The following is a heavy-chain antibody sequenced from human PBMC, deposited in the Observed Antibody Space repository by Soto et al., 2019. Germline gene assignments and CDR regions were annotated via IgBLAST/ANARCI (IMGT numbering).Heavy chain of an antibody. Sequence: ASVKVSCKASGYTFTNNDVCWVRQATGQGLEWMGWMNPNSGNTGYAQKFQGRVTMTRNTSISTAYMELSSLRSEDTAVYYCARDLGGWPDYWGQGTLVTVSS. V-gene: IGHV1-8*02. D-gene: IGHD2-15*01. CDR2: MNPNSGNT. CDR3: ARDLGGWPDY. J-gene: IGHJ4*02. CDR1: GYTFTNND.